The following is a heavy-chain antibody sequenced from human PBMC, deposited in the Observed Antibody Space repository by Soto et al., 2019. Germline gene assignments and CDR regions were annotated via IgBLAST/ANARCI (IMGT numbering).Heavy chain of an antibody. J-gene: IGHJ6*02. Sequence: QVQLVQSGAEVKKPGASVKVSCKASGYTFTSYGISWVRQAPGQGLEWMGWISAYNGNTNYAQKLQGRVTMTTDTSTSTAYMELRSLRSDDTAVYYCARDGQLWTHYYYCGMDVWGQGTTVTVSS. CDR1: GYTFTSYG. CDR3: ARDGQLWTHYYYCGMDV. V-gene: IGHV1-18*01. D-gene: IGHD5-18*01. CDR2: ISAYNGNT.